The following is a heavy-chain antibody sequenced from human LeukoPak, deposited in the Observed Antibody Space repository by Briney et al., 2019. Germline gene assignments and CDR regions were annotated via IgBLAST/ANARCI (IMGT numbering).Heavy chain of an antibody. CDR3: ARDLWFGEYNWFDP. CDR2: ISYSGSS. Sequence: PSETLSLTCTVSGGSISSGGYYWSWIRQHAGKGLEWIGYISYSGSSYYNPSLKSRVTISVDTSKDNFSLRLTSVTAADTAVYYCARDLWFGEYNWFDPWGQGTLVTVSS. D-gene: IGHD3-10*01. V-gene: IGHV4-31*03. CDR1: GGSISSGGYY. J-gene: IGHJ5*02.